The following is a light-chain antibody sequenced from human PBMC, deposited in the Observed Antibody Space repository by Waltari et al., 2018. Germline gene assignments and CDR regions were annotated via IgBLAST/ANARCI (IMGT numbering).Light chain of an antibody. Sequence: EIVLTQSPGTLSLSPGERATLSCRASQSVSSSYLAWYQQKPGQAPRLLICGASSRATGIPDRFSGSGSGTDFTLTISRLEPEDFAVYYCQQYGSSPYTFGQGTKLEIK. V-gene: IGKV3-20*01. CDR1: QSVSSSY. CDR3: QQYGSSPYT. CDR2: GAS. J-gene: IGKJ2*01.